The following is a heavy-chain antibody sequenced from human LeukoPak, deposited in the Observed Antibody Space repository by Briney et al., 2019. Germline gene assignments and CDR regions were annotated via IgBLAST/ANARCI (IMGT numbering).Heavy chain of an antibody. D-gene: IGHD2-21*02. J-gene: IGHJ4*02. Sequence: GGSLRLSCAASGFTFSSYAMSWVRQAPGKGLEWVSAISGSGGSTYYADSVKGRFTISRDNSKNTLYLQMNSLRAEDTAVYYCAKELAYCGGDCASYYDSSGSPLDYWGQGTLVTVSS. CDR3: AKELAYCGGDCASYYDSSGSPLDY. CDR1: GFTFSSYA. CDR2: ISGSGGST. V-gene: IGHV3-23*01.